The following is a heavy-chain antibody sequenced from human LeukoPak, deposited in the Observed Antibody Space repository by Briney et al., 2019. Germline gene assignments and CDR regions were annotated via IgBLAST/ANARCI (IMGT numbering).Heavy chain of an antibody. J-gene: IGHJ4*02. CDR3: ASSRASSGVLDY. V-gene: IGHV1-69*06. Sequence: GASVKVSCKASGGTFSSYAISWVRQAPGQGLEWMGGIIPIFGTANYAQKFQGRVTITADKSTSTAYMELSSLRSEDTAVYYCASSRASSGVLDYWGQGTLVTVSS. CDR2: IIPIFGTA. D-gene: IGHD3-10*01. CDR1: GGTFSSYA.